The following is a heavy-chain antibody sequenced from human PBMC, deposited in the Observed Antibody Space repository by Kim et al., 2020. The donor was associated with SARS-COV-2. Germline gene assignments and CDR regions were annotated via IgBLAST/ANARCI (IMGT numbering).Heavy chain of an antibody. J-gene: IGHJ4*02. Sequence: SYNPSLQSRVNISVDTSKNQFSLRLSSVTAADTAVYYCASIYSSSWYFDYWGQGTLVTVSS. V-gene: IGHV4-39*01. D-gene: IGHD6-13*01. CDR3: ASIYSSSWYFDY.